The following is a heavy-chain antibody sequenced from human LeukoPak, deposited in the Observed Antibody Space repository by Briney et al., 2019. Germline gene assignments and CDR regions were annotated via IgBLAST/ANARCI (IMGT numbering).Heavy chain of an antibody. CDR1: GYTLTELS. Sequence: AASVKVSCKVSGYTLTELSMHWVRQAPGKGREWMGGFDPEDGETIYAQKFQGRVTMTEDTSTDTAYMELSSLRSEDTAVYYCATKIDSSGYYISYILDYWGQGTLVTVSS. J-gene: IGHJ4*02. D-gene: IGHD3-22*01. CDR2: FDPEDGET. V-gene: IGHV1-24*01. CDR3: ATKIDSSGYYISYILDY.